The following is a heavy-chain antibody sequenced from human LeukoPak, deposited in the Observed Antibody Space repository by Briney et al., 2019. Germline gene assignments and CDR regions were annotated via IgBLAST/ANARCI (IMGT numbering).Heavy chain of an antibody. V-gene: IGHV3-74*03. CDR3: ASVRRANAFDI. D-gene: IGHD6-6*01. Sequence: GGSLRLSCAASGFTFNDAWMHWVRQAPGKGLVWVSRINNEGSSTTYADSVKGRFTISRDNAKNTLYLQMNSLSAEDTAMYYCASVRRANAFDIWGQGTMVTVSS. CDR2: INNEGSST. J-gene: IGHJ3*02. CDR1: GFTFNDAW.